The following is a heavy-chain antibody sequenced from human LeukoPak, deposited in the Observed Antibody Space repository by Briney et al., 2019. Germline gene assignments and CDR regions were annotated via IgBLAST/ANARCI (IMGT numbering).Heavy chain of an antibody. D-gene: IGHD6-13*01. Sequence: SETLSLTCTVSGGSISSYYWSWLRQPPGKGLEWIGYIYYSGSTNYNPSLKSRVTISVDTSKNQFSLKLSSVTAADTAVYYCARGSSSSIKRYGYYYYYYGMDVWGQGTTVTVSS. CDR3: ARGSSSSIKRYGYYYYYYGMDV. J-gene: IGHJ6*02. CDR1: GGSISSYY. V-gene: IGHV4-59*12. CDR2: IYYSGST.